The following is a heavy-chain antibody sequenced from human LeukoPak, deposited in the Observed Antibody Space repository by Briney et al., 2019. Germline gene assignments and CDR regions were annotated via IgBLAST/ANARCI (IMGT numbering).Heavy chain of an antibody. Sequence: ASVKVSCKASGYTFTSYGISWVRQAPGQGLEWMGWISAYNGNTNYAQKLQGRVTMTTDTSTSTAYMELRSLRSDDTAVYYCARDFSSINTVSGWDYWGQGTLVTVSS. CDR3: ARDFSSINTVSGWDY. CDR2: ISAYNGNT. V-gene: IGHV1-18*01. D-gene: IGHD1-14*01. CDR1: GYTFTSYG. J-gene: IGHJ4*02.